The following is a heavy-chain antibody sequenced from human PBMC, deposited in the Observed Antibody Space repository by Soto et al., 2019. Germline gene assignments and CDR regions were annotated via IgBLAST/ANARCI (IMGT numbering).Heavy chain of an antibody. CDR1: GGSISSGDYY. Sequence: QVQLQESGPGLVKPSQTLSLTCTVSGGSISSGDYYWNWIRQPPGKGLEWIGYIFYSGSTYYNPSLTSRLTISVDTSKNQFSLRLSSVTAADTAVYYCARTGLGRSSVLPYYYVYSGMDVWGQWTTVTVSS. D-gene: IGHD3-10*01. V-gene: IGHV4-30-4*01. CDR3: ARTGLGRSSVLPYYYVYSGMDV. J-gene: IGHJ6*02. CDR2: IFYSGST.